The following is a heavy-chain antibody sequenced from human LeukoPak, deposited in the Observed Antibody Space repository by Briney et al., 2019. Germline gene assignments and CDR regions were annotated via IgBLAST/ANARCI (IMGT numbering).Heavy chain of an antibody. CDR1: GYTFTSYG. D-gene: IGHD2-2*01. V-gene: IGHV1-18*01. J-gene: IGHJ5*02. CDR2: ISAYNGNT. Sequence: GASVKPSCEASGYTFTSYGISWVRQAPGQGLEWMGWISAYNGNTNYAQKLQGRVTMTTDTSTSTAYRELRSLRSDDTAVYYCARVVVVPAALYNWFDPWGQGTLVTVSS. CDR3: ARVVVVPAALYNWFDP.